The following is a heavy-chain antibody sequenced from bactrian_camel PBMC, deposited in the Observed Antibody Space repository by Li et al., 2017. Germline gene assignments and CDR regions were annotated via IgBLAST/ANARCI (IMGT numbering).Heavy chain of an antibody. Sequence: DVQLVESGGGLAQNGGSLTLACEASDFDFRDHYLSWVRQTPAKGLEWVSGVASNGGGTEYADSIVGRFTISRDNAKNMVYLHMTSLKPEDTGVYYCVRDYKSGVYRDDFGYWGQGTQVTVS. J-gene: IGHJ6*01. CDR2: VASNGGGT. V-gene: IGHV3S40*01. D-gene: IGHD4*01. CDR3: VRDYKSGVYRDDFGY. CDR1: DFDFRDHY.